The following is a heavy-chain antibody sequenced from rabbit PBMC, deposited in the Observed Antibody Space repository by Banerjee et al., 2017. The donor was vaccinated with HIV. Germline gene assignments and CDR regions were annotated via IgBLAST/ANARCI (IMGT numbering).Heavy chain of an antibody. CDR1: GFDLSDYYY. J-gene: IGHJ6*01. D-gene: IGHD8-1*01. V-gene: IGHV1S43*01. Sequence: QSLQESGGGLFQPGGSLALTCKASGFDLSDYYYMCWVRQAPGKGLELIACIYTNGGSTWYASCVNGRFTISRSTSLNTVNLKMTSLTAADTATYFCARGSSYYSYYYVMDLWGPGTLVTVS. CDR3: ARGSSYYSYYYVMDL. CDR2: IYTNGGST.